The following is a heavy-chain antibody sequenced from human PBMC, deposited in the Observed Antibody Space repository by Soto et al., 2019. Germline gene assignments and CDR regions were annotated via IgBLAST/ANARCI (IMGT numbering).Heavy chain of an antibody. Sequence: GESLKISCKGSGYSFTSYWSGWVRQMPGKGLEWMGIIYPGDSDTRYSPSFQGQVTISADKSISTAYLQWSSLKASDTAMYYCARQVDYGDYSSDDYYYGMDVWGQGTTVTVSS. CDR1: GYSFTSYW. D-gene: IGHD4-17*01. CDR3: ARQVDYGDYSSDDYYYGMDV. J-gene: IGHJ6*02. CDR2: IYPGDSDT. V-gene: IGHV5-51*01.